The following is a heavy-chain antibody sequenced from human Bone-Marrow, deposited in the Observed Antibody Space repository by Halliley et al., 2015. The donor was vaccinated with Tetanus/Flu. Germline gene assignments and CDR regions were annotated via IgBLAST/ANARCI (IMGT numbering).Heavy chain of an antibody. Sequence: QVQLVQSGGEVKRPGASVKISCKASGYKFSSYAVSWVRQAPGQGLEWVGWISAHSGNTKDEQKLLDRVTMTTDTSTTTAYLELRSLRSDDTAVYYCARDFDIEVISSGMGFPTLHGMDVWGQGTSVTVTS. J-gene: IGHJ6*02. CDR2: ISAHSGNT. CDR1: GYKFSSYA. D-gene: IGHD2-21*01. V-gene: IGHV1-18*01. CDR3: ARDFDIEVISSGMGFPTLHGMDV.